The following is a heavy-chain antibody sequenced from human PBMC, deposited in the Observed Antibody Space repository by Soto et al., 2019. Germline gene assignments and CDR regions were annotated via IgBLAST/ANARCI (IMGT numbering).Heavy chain of an antibody. CDR2: FRNRVNNLST. CDR1: EFGFIDQY. Sequence: SADSEFGFIDQYIYWVRQAPGKGLEWAGRFRNRVNNLSTAYAASVQGRSTTSRDEPKHTAYLQMHSLTTDATAVYYRSRADPSPKRPDYW. D-gene: IGHD6-6*01. V-gene: IGHV3-72*01. J-gene: IGHJ4*01. CDR3: SRADPSPKRPDY.